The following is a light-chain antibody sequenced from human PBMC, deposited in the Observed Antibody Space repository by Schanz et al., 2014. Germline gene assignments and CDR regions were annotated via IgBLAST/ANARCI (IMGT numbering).Light chain of an antibody. J-gene: IGKJ1*01. V-gene: IGKV3-20*01. CDR1: QTVTSSS. CDR2: DAS. Sequence: EIVLTQSPGTLSLSPGERATLSCRASQTVTSSSLAWYQQKPGQAPRLLIYDASSRATGIPDRFSGSGSGTDFTLTISRLEPEDFAVYYCQYYGTSFWTFGQGTKVEV. CDR3: QYYGTSFWT.